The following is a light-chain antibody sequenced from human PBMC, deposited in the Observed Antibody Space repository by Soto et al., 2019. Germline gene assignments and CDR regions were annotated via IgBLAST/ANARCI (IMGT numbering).Light chain of an antibody. V-gene: IGLV2-23*01. J-gene: IGLJ1*01. CDR2: TDN. Sequence: QSVLTQPASVSGSPGQSITISCTGTSSDVGSYKLVSWYQQYPGKAPKLIIYTDNKRPPGVSNRFSGSRSSNTASLTISGLQPEDEADYYCCSYGGSTTYVFGNG. CDR3: CSYGGSTTYV. CDR1: SSDVGSYKL.